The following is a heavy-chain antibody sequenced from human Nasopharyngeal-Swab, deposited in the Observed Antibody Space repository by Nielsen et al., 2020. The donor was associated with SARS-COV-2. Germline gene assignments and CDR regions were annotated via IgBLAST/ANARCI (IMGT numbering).Heavy chain of an antibody. CDR2: ISNSSRYI. CDR1: GFTFSDYN. Sequence: GESLKISCAASGFTFSDYNMNWVRQAPGKGLEWVSSISNSSRYIYQADSVKGRFTISRDNAKNSLYLQMNSLRAEDTAVYYCGTVFEIWGQGTMVTVSS. D-gene: IGHD4-17*01. V-gene: IGHV3-21*01. J-gene: IGHJ3*02. CDR3: GTVFEI.